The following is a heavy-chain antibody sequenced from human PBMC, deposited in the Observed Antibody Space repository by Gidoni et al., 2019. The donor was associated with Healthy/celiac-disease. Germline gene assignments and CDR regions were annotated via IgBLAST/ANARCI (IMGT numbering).Heavy chain of an antibody. CDR2: ISGSGGST. V-gene: IGHV3-23*01. J-gene: IGHJ4*02. D-gene: IGHD5-18*01. CDR1: GFTLRRYA. CDR3: AKDLNRGYSYGMFDY. Sequence: EVQLLESGGGLVQPGGSLRLHCEAPGFTLRRYAMSWVRQAPGKGLEWVSAISGSGGSTYYADSVKGRFTISRDNSKNTLYLQMNSLRAEDTAVYYCAKDLNRGYSYGMFDYWGQGTLVTVSS.